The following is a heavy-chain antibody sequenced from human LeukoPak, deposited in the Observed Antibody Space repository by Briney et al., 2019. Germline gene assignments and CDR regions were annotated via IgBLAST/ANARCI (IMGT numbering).Heavy chain of an antibody. Sequence: GGSLRLSCAASGFTFSSYAMHWVRQAPGKGLEWVAVISYDGSNKYYADSVKGRFTISRDNSKNTLYLQMNSLRGEDTAVYYCARGNSSGYYLWREYYFDYWGQGTLVTVSS. V-gene: IGHV3-30-3*01. D-gene: IGHD3-22*01. CDR3: ARGNSSGYYLWREYYFDY. CDR2: ISYDGSNK. CDR1: GFTFSSYA. J-gene: IGHJ4*02.